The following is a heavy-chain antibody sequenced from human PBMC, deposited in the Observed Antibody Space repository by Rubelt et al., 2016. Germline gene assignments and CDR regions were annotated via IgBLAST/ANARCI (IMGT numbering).Heavy chain of an antibody. V-gene: IGHV4-59*02. J-gene: IGHJ3*02. CDR3: ARAIVVVTARAFDI. D-gene: IGHD2-21*02. CDR2: IYYSENT. CDR1: GDSVGNYY. Sequence: QVQLQESGPGLVKPSETLSLTCTISGDSVGNYYWSWIRQPPGKGLEWIGYIYYSENTNYNPSLKSRVPILVDTSKNQSSLNWSSVTAADTAVYYCARAIVVVTARAFDIWGQGTTVTVSS.